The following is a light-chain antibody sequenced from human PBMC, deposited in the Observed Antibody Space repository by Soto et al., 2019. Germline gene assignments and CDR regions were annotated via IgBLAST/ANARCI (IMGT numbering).Light chain of an antibody. CDR3: QQSYSTPWT. CDR1: QSISSY. V-gene: IGKV1-39*01. J-gene: IGKJ1*01. Sequence: DIQITQSPSSLFASVGNRVTITCRASQSISSYLNWYQQKPGKAPKLLIYAASSLQSGVPSRFSGSGSGTDFTLTISSLQPEDFATYYCQQSYSTPWTFGQGTKVDIK. CDR2: AAS.